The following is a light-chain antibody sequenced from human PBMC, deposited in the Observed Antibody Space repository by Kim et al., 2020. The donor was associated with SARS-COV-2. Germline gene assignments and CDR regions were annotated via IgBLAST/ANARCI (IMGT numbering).Light chain of an antibody. V-gene: IGKV4-1*01. J-gene: IGKJ1*01. Sequence: RATINCKSSQSVLYSSNNKSYLAWYQQKPGQPPKLLIYWASTRESGVPDRFSGSGSGTDFTLTISSLQAEDVAVYNCQQYYRTWTFGQGTKVDIK. CDR2: WAS. CDR1: QSVLYSSNNKSY. CDR3: QQYYRTWT.